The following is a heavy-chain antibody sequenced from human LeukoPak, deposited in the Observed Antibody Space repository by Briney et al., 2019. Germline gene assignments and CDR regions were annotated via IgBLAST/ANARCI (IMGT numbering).Heavy chain of an antibody. V-gene: IGHV3-7*01. CDR3: AKTQTFGYNS. Sequence: GGSLRVSCAASGFSFSNYWMTWIRQAPGKGLEWVANIRQDGNEKKYLDSVKGRFTISRDNAKNSLYLQMNNLGPEDTALYYCAKTQTFGYNSWGQGTLVTVSS. CDR1: GFSFSNYW. D-gene: IGHD3-22*01. CDR2: IRQDGNEK. J-gene: IGHJ5*02.